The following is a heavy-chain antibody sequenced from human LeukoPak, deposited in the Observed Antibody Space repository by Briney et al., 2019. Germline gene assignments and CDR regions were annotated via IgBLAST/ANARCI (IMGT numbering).Heavy chain of an antibody. CDR2: INSYGSST. D-gene: IGHD3-10*01. Sequence: GGSLRLSCAASGFTFSSYWMHWVRQAPGKGLVWVSRINSYGSSTSYADSVKGRFTISKDHAKNTLYLQMNSLRAEDTAVYYCAREGIGENAPNYFDYWGQGTLVTVSS. CDR1: GFTFSSYW. J-gene: IGHJ4*02. V-gene: IGHV3-74*01. CDR3: AREGIGENAPNYFDY.